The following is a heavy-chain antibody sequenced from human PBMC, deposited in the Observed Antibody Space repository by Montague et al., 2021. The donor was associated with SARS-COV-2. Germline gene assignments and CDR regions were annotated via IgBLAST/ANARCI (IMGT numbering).Heavy chain of an antibody. V-gene: IGHV4-59*08. CDR2: VLYNKDT. D-gene: IGHD3-9*01. CDR3: VRHPHYDGLNGPPDF. CDR1: GVSVTDYY. J-gene: IGHJ4*02. Sequence: SETLSLTCTVSGVSVTDYYWSWIRQPPGKGLEWVGDVLYNKDTNFNPSLKSRVAISVDTSKNQFSLNLTSVTAADTASYYCVRHPHYDGLNGPPDFWDQGTLVTVSS.